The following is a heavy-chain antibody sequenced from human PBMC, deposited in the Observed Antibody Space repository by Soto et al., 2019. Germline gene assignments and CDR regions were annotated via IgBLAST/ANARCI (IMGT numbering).Heavy chain of an antibody. CDR3: ARAGYCSGSSCYDNWFDP. D-gene: IGHD2-15*01. CDR2: IIPILGIA. V-gene: IGHV1-69*02. J-gene: IGHJ5*02. CDR1: GGTFSSYT. Sequence: SVKVSCKASGGTFSSYTISWVRQAPGQGLEWMGRIIPILGIANYAQKFQGRVTITADKSTSTAYMELSSLRSEDTAVYYCARAGYCSGSSCYDNWFDPWGQGTLVTVSS.